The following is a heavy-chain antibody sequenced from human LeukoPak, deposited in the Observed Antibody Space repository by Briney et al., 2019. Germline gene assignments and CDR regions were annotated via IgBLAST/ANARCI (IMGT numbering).Heavy chain of an antibody. J-gene: IGHJ3*02. Sequence: SSETLSLTCTVSGGSISSDHWNWIRQPPGKGLEWIGCIYYSGSTYYNPSLKSRVTISVDMSKSQLSLRLTSVTAADTAVYYCARKNDFDIWGQGTLVTVSS. CDR3: ARKNDFDI. CDR1: GGSISSDH. CDR2: IYYSGST. D-gene: IGHD2/OR15-2a*01. V-gene: IGHV4-59*01.